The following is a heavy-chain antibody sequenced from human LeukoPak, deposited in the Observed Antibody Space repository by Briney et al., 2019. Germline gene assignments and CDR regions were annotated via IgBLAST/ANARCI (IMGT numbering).Heavy chain of an antibody. J-gene: IGHJ4*02. V-gene: IGHV3-30*04. D-gene: IGHD2-2*02. Sequence: AGGSLRLSCAASGFTFSSYAMHWVRQAPGKGLEWVAVISYDGSNKYYADSVKGRFTISRDNSKNTLYLQMNSLRAEDTAVYYCAREEVVPAAIFDYWGQGTLVTVSS. CDR2: ISYDGSNK. CDR1: GFTFSSYA. CDR3: AREEVVPAAIFDY.